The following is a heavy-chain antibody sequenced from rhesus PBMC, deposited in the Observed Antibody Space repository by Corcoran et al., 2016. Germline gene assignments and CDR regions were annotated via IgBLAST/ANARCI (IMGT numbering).Heavy chain of an antibody. J-gene: IGHJ4*01. D-gene: IGHD2-2*01. CDR1: GGAISSNY. V-gene: IGHV4-173*01. CDR3: ARDKGRCTSTTCYVYGY. Sequence: QLQLQESGPGLVKHSETLSLPFAVSGGAISSNYWSWLRQPSGKGLAWIGRISGSGGSTDYNPPLKSRVTISTDTSKNQFSLKLSSVTAADTAVYYCARDKGRCTSTTCYVYGYWGQGVLVTDSS. CDR2: ISGSGGST.